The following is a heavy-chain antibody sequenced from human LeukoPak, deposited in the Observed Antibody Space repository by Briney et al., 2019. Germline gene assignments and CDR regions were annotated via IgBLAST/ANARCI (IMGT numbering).Heavy chain of an antibody. CDR3: ARVNIAAAGLALDY. V-gene: IGHV4-31*03. CDR1: GGSISSDGYY. J-gene: IGHJ4*02. D-gene: IGHD6-13*01. Sequence: PSETLSLTCTVSGGSISSDGYYWSWIRPHPGKGLEWIGYIYYSGSMYYNPSLKGRVTISVDTSKNHFSLKLSSVTAADTAVYYCARVNIAAAGLALDYWGQGTLVTVSS. CDR2: IYYSGSM.